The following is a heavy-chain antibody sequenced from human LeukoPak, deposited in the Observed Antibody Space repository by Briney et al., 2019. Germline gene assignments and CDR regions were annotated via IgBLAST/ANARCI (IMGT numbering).Heavy chain of an antibody. CDR2: IYSTGDT. J-gene: IGHJ4*02. CDR1: SGSIRSYH. D-gene: IGHD3/OR15-3a*01. Sequence: SETLSLTCTVSSGSIRSYHWAWIRQPAGKELEGIGRIYSTGDTDYNPSLKSRVTMSVDTSKNQFSLNLRSVTTADTAFYYCARNGYTKSWTHLDYWGQGILVSVTS. V-gene: IGHV4-4*07. CDR3: ARNGYTKSWTHLDY.